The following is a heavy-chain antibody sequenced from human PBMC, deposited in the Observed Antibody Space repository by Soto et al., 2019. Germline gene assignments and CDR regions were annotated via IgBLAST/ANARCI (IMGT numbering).Heavy chain of an antibody. V-gene: IGHV3-30-3*01. D-gene: IGHD1-26*01. CDR3: ARAGSYHDAFDI. Sequence: QVQLVESGGGVVQPGRSLRLSCAASGFTFSSYAMHWVRQAPGKGLEWVAVISYDGSNKYYADSVKGRFTISRDNSKNTLYLQMNSVTAEDTAVNYCARAGSYHDAFDIWDQGTMVTVSS. J-gene: IGHJ3*02. CDR2: ISYDGSNK. CDR1: GFTFSSYA.